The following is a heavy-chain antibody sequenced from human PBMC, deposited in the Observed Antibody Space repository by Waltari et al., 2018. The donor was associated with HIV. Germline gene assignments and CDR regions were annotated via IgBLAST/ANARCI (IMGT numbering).Heavy chain of an antibody. Sequence: QVQLQESGPGLVKPSETLSLTCTVSGGSISSYYWSWIRQPPGKGLEWIGYIYYSGSTNYNPALKSRVTISVDTSKNQFSLKLSSVTAADTAVYYCARGSRLAVAGTNWFDPWGQGTLVTVSS. CDR2: IYYSGST. CDR3: ARGSRLAVAGTNWFDP. D-gene: IGHD6-19*01. V-gene: IGHV4-59*01. CDR1: GGSISSYY. J-gene: IGHJ5*02.